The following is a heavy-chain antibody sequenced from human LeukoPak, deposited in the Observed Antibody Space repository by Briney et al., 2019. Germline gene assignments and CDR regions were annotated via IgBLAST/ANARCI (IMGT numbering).Heavy chain of an antibody. V-gene: IGHV1-69*13. J-gene: IGHJ6*02. D-gene: IGHD3-9*01. Sequence: SVKVSCKASGGTFSSYAISWVRQAPGQGLEWMGGIIPIFGTANYAQKFQGRVTITADESTSTAYMELSSLRSEDTAVYYCASGIRYFDWFHLGYGMDVWGQGTTVTVSS. CDR1: GGTFSSYA. CDR2: IIPIFGTA. CDR3: ASGIRYFDWFHLGYGMDV.